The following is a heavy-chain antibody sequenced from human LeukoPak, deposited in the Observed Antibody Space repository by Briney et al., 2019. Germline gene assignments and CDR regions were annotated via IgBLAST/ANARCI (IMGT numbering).Heavy chain of an antibody. CDR2: IIGSSGST. CDR3: AKGAYDYIEIAYFDY. D-gene: IGHD5-12*01. J-gene: IGHJ4*02. V-gene: IGHV3-23*01. Sequence: PGGSLRLSCVASGFSLNNYAMNWVRQAPGKGLEWVSLIIGSSGSTFYAESVKGRFSISRDKSKNTLYLQMNSLRAEDTAVYYCAKGAYDYIEIAYFDYWGQGSLVAVSS. CDR1: GFSLNNYA.